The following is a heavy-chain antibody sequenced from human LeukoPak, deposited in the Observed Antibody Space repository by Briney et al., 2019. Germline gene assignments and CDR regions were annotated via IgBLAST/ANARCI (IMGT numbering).Heavy chain of an antibody. D-gene: IGHD3-3*01. CDR1: GFTFSSYG. Sequence: GGSLRLSCAASGFTFSSYGMHWVRQAPGKGLEWVAFIQYDGSNKYYADSVKGRFTISRDNSKNTLYLQMNSLRAEDTAVYYCAKDGGGIGTIFGVVIQTRPYYFDYWGQGTLVTVSS. CDR3: AKDGGGIGTIFGVVIQTRPYYFDY. CDR2: IQYDGSNK. V-gene: IGHV3-30*02. J-gene: IGHJ4*02.